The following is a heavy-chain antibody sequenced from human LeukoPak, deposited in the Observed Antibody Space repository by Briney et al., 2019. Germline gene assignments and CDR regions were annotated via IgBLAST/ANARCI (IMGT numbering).Heavy chain of an antibody. CDR1: GFTVSSNS. V-gene: IGHV3-74*01. Sequence: PGGSLRLSCTVSGFTVSSNSMSWVRQAPGKGLVWVSRINSDGSSTSYADSVKGRFTISRDNAKNTLYLQMNSLRVEDTAVYYCANGAGGYSYGPFDYWGQGTLVTVSS. CDR2: INSDGSST. D-gene: IGHD5-18*01. CDR3: ANGAGGYSYGPFDY. J-gene: IGHJ4*02.